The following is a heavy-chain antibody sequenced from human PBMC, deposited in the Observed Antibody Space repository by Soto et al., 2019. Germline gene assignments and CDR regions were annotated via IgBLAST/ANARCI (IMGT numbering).Heavy chain of an antibody. D-gene: IGHD2-2*01. CDR2: IVVGSGNT. Sequence: ASVKVACKASGFTFTSSAVQWARQARGQRLEWIGWIVVGSGNTNYAQKFQERVTITRDMSTSTAYMGLSSLRSEVTAVYYCAADRDCSSTGCYEDRYYYGMDVWGQGTTVTVPS. V-gene: IGHV1-58*01. J-gene: IGHJ6*02. CDR3: AADRDCSSTGCYEDRYYYGMDV. CDR1: GFTFTSSA.